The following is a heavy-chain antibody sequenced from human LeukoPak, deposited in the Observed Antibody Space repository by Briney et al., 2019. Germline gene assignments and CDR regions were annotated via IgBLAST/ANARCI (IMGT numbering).Heavy chain of an antibody. CDR3: TRDGLSLTNARFDP. Sequence: GGSLRLSCAASGFSFSDYYMTWIRQAPGKGLEWLSFISGSGNSIYYAPSVKGRFTISRDNAQNSLYLQMNSLRAEDMAVYYCTRDGLSLTNARFDPWGPGTLVTVSS. CDR1: GFSFSDYY. V-gene: IGHV3-11*01. CDR2: ISGSGNSI. D-gene: IGHD3-3*01. J-gene: IGHJ5*02.